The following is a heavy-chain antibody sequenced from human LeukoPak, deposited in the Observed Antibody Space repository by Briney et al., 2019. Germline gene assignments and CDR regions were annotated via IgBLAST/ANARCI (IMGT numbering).Heavy chain of an antibody. J-gene: IGHJ6*03. CDR2: IYYSGST. CDR1: GFTFSSYE. Sequence: AGGSLRLSCAASGFTFSSYEMNWIRQPPGEGLEWIGSIYYSGSTYYNPSLKSRVTISVDTSKNQFSLKLSSVTAADTAVYYCARPDYYYYYMDVWGKGTTVTISS. CDR3: ARPDYYYYYMDV. V-gene: IGHV4-39*01.